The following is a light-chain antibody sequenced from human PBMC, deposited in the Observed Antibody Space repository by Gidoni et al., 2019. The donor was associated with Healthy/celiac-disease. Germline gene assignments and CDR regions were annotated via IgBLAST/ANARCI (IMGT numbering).Light chain of an antibody. J-gene: IGKJ1*01. Sequence: DIQMTQSPSAMSASVGDSVTIPCRASQGISNYLAWFQQKPGKVPQRLIYAASSLQSGVPSRFSGSGSGTEFTLTIRSLQPEDFATYYCLQHNSYPWTFXQXTKVEIK. V-gene: IGKV1-17*03. CDR2: AAS. CDR3: LQHNSYPWT. CDR1: QGISNY.